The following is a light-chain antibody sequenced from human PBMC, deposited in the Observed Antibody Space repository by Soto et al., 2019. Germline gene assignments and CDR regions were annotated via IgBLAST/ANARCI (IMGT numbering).Light chain of an antibody. CDR2: AAS. J-gene: IGKJ1*01. V-gene: IGKV1-39*01. Sequence: DIQITQSPSSLSASVGDRVTITCRASQSISTYLNWYQQKPGKAPKLLIYAASTLESGVPSRFSGSGSVTDFTLTINSLQPEDFATYYCQQSYSTMWTFGQGTKVDIK. CDR3: QQSYSTMWT. CDR1: QSISTY.